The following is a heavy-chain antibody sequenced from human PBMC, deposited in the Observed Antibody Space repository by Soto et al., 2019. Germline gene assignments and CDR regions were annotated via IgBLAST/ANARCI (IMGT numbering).Heavy chain of an antibody. J-gene: IGHJ3*02. D-gene: IGHD3-22*01. CDR3: TTDLDSSGYYQRVAFDI. V-gene: IGHV3-15*01. CDR1: GFTFSNAW. Sequence: EVQLVESGGGLVKPGGSLRLSCAASGFTFSNAWMSWVRQAPGKGLEWVGRIKSKTDGGTTDYAAPVKGRFTISRDDSKNTLYLQMNSLKTEDTAVYYCTTDLDSSGYYQRVAFDIWGQGTMVTVSS. CDR2: IKSKTDGGTT.